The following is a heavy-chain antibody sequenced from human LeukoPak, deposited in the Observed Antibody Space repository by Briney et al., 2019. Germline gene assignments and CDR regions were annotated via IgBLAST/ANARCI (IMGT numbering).Heavy chain of an antibody. Sequence: PGGSLRLSCAASGFTFSSYAMHWVRQAPGKGLEWVAVISYDGSNKYYADSVKGRFTISRGNSKNTLYLQMNSLRAEDTAVYYCARDLYYGSGTKGVDYWGQGTLVTVSS. J-gene: IGHJ4*02. CDR3: ARDLYYGSGTKGVDY. V-gene: IGHV3-30*04. CDR1: GFTFSSYA. D-gene: IGHD3-10*01. CDR2: ISYDGSNK.